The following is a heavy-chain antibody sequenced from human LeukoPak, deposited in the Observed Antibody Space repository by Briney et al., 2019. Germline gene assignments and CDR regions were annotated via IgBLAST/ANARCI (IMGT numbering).Heavy chain of an antibody. J-gene: IGHJ4*02. D-gene: IGHD1-26*01. CDR2: ISYDSSVK. V-gene: IGHV3-30-3*01. Sequence: PGRSLRVSCAVSGFTFNNYAMHWVRQAPGKGLEWVSVISYDSSVKHYADPVQGRFTISRDNSKNTLYLQMNSLRAEDTAVYYCASVMYSYGPIDYWGQGTLVTVSS. CDR3: ASVMYSYGPIDY. CDR1: GFTFNNYA.